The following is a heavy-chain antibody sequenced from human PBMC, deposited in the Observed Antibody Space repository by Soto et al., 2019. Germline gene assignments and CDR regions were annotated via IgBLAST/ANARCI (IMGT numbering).Heavy chain of an antibody. Sequence: QVQLQESGPGLVKPSQTLSLTCTVSGGSFNSGFFWSWIRQQPGKGLEWIGYISYSGSTSYNPSLKSRLTMSVDTSKNQFSLKLTSVTXXXXXXXXXXXXXXXXXXXXXXXXHFDDWGQGTLVTXXS. CDR3: XXXXXXXXXXXXXXXHFDD. CDR2: ISYSGST. J-gene: IGHJ4*02. V-gene: IGHV4-31*03. CDR1: GGSFNSGFF.